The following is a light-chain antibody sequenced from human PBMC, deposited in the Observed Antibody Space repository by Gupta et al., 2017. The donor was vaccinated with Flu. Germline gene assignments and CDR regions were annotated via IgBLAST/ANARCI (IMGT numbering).Light chain of an antibody. J-gene: IGKJ1*01. Sequence: ISCKSSQGLVYSDGNTYLHWFQQRPGQSPRRLIYRVSYRESGVPDRFSGSGSGTNFTLKISRVEAEDVGIYFCMQGAHWPRAFGQGTTVEIK. CDR3: MQGAHWPRA. CDR1: QGLVYSDGNTY. V-gene: IGKV2-30*01. CDR2: RVS.